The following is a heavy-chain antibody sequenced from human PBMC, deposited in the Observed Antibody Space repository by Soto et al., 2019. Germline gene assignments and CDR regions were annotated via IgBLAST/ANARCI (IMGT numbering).Heavy chain of an antibody. CDR1: GFTFSSYS. Sequence: GGSLRLSCAASGFTFSSYSMNWVRQAPGKGLEWVSYISSSSSTIYYADSVKGRFTISRDNAKNSLYLQMNSLRAEDTAVYDCARAYPPDCDFWSGYYDYWGQGTLVTVSS. D-gene: IGHD3-3*01. CDR2: ISSSSSTI. CDR3: ARAYPPDCDFWSGYYDY. J-gene: IGHJ4*02. V-gene: IGHV3-48*04.